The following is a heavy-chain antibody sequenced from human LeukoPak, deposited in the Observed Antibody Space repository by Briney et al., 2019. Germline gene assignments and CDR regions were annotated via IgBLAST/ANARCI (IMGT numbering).Heavy chain of an antibody. J-gene: IGHJ3*01. V-gene: IGHV3-53*01. Sequence: PGGSLSLSCGSLEFGFPANCSGWCAQAPGKGLEWVSVIYSGGTIRYADSVKGRFTISRDNSTDTLHLQMNTLRVDDTAGYYCVSSDHHLFYSASRGYDGDAFDVWGQGTVVTVSS. CDR2: IYSGGTI. CDR1: EFGFPANC. CDR3: VSSDHHLFYSASRGYDGDAFDV. D-gene: IGHD6-13*01.